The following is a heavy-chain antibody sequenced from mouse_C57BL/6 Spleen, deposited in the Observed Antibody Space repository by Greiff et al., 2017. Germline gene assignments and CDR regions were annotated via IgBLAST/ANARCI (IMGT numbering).Heavy chain of an antibody. Sequence: QVQLQQSGAELVKPGASVKLSCKASGYTFTSYWMHWVKQRPGRGLEWIGRIDPNSGGTKYNEKFKSKATLTVDKPSSTAYMQLSSLTSEDSAVYYCARADTTGVGGYYYAMDYWGQGTSVTVSS. V-gene: IGHV1-72*01. CDR2: IDPNSGGT. J-gene: IGHJ4*01. D-gene: IGHD1-1*01. CDR3: ARADTTGVGGYYYAMDY. CDR1: GYTFTSYW.